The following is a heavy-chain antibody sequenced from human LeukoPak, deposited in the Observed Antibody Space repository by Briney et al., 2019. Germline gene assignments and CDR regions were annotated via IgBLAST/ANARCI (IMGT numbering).Heavy chain of an antibody. CDR2: INWNGGGT. V-gene: IGHV3-20*04. J-gene: IGHJ6*02. CDR3: AKEHRIAAAGTSSLYYYYGMDV. Sequence: GGSLRLSCAATGFTFKDYGMHWVRQPPGKGLEWVSGINWNGGGTDYADSVKGRFTISRDNAKNSLYLQMNSLRAEDTALYYCAKEHRIAAAGTSSLYYYYGMDVWGQGTTVTVSS. D-gene: IGHD6-13*01. CDR1: GFTFKDYG.